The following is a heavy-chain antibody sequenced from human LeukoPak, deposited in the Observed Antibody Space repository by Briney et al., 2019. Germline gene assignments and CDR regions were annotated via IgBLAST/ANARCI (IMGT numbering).Heavy chain of an antibody. V-gene: IGHV3-23*01. D-gene: IGHD3-3*01. CDR3: ARGADFWSGYLFGGAFDI. CDR2: ISGGGGGT. CDR1: GFTFSSYA. Sequence: GGSLRLSCAASGFTFSSYAMTWVRQAPGKGLEWVSAISGGGGGTSYADSVKGRFTISRDNSKSTLYLQMNSLRAEDTAVYYCARGADFWSGYLFGGAFDIWGQGTMVTVSS. J-gene: IGHJ3*02.